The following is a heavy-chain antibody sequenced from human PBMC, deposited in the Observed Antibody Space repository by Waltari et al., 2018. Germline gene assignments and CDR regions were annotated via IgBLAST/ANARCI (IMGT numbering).Heavy chain of an antibody. CDR2: IRPSFGTA. CDR1: GCTFSSYA. J-gene: IGHJ1*01. V-gene: IGHV1-69*08. Sequence: QVQLVQSRAEVTKPGSSVKVSCKASGCTFSSYAISWVRPAPGKGLEWMGRIRPSFGTANDAKKFEGRVTITADKSRSTAYMELSRLRSEETAVYYCARDSSGWYGGYFQHWGQGSLVTVSS. D-gene: IGHD6-19*01. CDR3: ARDSSGWYGGYFQH.